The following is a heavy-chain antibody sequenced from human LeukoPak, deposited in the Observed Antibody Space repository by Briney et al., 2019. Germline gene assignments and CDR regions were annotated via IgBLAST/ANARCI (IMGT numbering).Heavy chain of an antibody. Sequence: GGSLRLSCAASGFTFSSNYMSWVRQAPGKGLEWVSVIYSGGSTYYADSVKGRFTISRDNSKNTLYLQMNSLRAEDTAVYYCAREILDVGGYFDYWGQGTLVTVSS. CDR2: IYSGGST. J-gene: IGHJ4*02. D-gene: IGHD1-26*01. CDR1: GFTFSSNY. V-gene: IGHV3-66*01. CDR3: AREILDVGGYFDY.